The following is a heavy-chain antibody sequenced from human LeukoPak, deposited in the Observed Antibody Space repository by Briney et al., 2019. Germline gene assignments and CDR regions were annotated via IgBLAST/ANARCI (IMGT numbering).Heavy chain of an antibody. CDR1: GGTFSSYA. CDR2: IIPILGIA. CDR3: ASATYYYGSGSPD. J-gene: IGHJ4*02. V-gene: IGHV1-69*04. D-gene: IGHD3-10*01. Sequence: ASVKVSCKASGGTFSSYAISWVRQAPGQGLEWMGRIIPILGIANYAQKFQGRVTITADKSTSTAYMELSSLRSEDTAVYYCASATYYYGSGSPDWGQGTLVTVSS.